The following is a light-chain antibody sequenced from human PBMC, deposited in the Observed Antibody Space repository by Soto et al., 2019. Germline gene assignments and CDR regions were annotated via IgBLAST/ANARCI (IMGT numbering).Light chain of an antibody. Sequence: QSALTQPASVSGSPGQSITISCTGTSSDVGGYNYVSWYQHHPGKAPKLMIFDVSNRPSGVSNRFSGSKSGNTASLTISGLQPEYESDYYCSSYTTSNTRQIAFGTGTKVTV. V-gene: IGLV2-14*03. J-gene: IGLJ1*01. CDR2: DVS. CDR1: SSDVGGYNY. CDR3: SSYTTSNTRQIA.